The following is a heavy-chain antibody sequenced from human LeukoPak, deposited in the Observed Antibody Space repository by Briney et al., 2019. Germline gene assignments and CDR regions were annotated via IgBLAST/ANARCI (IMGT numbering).Heavy chain of an antibody. Sequence: SETLSLSCAVYGGSFSGYYWSWIRQPPGKGLEWIGEINHSGSTNYNPSLKSRVTISVDTSKNQFSLKLSYVNTADTAVYYCARVPRPQGYYYMDVWGKGTTVTVSS. CDR2: INHSGST. CDR1: GGSFSGYY. V-gene: IGHV4-34*01. D-gene: IGHD1-1*01. CDR3: ARVPRPQGYYYMDV. J-gene: IGHJ6*03.